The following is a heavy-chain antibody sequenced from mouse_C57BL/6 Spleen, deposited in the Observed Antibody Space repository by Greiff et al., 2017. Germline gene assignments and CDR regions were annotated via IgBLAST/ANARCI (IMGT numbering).Heavy chain of an antibody. CDR2: IYPGSGST. J-gene: IGHJ2*01. CDR3: AREIYYYGSSFDY. V-gene: IGHV1-55*01. Sequence: QVQLKQPGAELVKPGASVKMSCKASGYTFTSYWITWVKQRPGQGLEWIGDIYPGSGSTNYNEKFKSKATLTVDTSSSTAYMQLSSLTSEDSAVYYCAREIYYYGSSFDYWGQGTTLTGSS. CDR1: GYTFTSYW. D-gene: IGHD1-1*01.